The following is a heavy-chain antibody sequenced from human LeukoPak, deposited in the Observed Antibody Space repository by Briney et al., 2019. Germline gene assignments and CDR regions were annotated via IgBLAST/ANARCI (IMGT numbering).Heavy chain of an antibody. CDR2: MNPNSGNT. Sequence: ASVKVSCKASRYTFTSYDINWVRQATGQGLEWMGWMNPNSGNTGYAQKFQGGVTITRDTSISTAYMELSSLRSEDTAVYYCARAGDYGDFLSPFDYWGQGTLVTVYS. CDR3: ARAGDYGDFLSPFDY. J-gene: IGHJ4*02. CDR1: RYTFTSYD. V-gene: IGHV1-8*03. D-gene: IGHD4-17*01.